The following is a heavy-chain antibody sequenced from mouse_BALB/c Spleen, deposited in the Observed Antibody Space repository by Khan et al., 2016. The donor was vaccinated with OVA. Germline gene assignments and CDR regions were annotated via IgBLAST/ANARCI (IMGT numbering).Heavy chain of an antibody. CDR2: IWRGGST. D-gene: IGHD2-12*01. J-gene: IGHJ3*01. CDR1: GFSLTTYG. CDR3: ARHSYRYDFTY. V-gene: IGHV2-2*01. Sequence: VQLQESGPGLVQPSQSLSITCTVSGFSLTTYGIHWVRQSPGKGLEWLGVIWRGGSTDYNAPFISRLSISQDNSKSQVFFKMNSLQADDTAIYXCARHSYRYDFTYWGQGTLVTVSA.